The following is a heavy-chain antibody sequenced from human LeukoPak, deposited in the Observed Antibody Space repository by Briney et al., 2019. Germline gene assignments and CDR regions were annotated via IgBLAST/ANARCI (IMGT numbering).Heavy chain of an antibody. J-gene: IGHJ3*02. Sequence: PSQTLSLTCTVSGGSISSYYWSWIRQPAGKGLEWIGRIYTSGSTNYNPSLKSRVTMSVDTSKNQFSLKLSSVTAADTAVYYCARGAPGGPRNPGAFDIWGQGTMVTVSS. CDR3: ARGAPGGPRNPGAFDI. CDR1: GGSISSYY. D-gene: IGHD3-10*01. V-gene: IGHV4-4*07. CDR2: IYTSGST.